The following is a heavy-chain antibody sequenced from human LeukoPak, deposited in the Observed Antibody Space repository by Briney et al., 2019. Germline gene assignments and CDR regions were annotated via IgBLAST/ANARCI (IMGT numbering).Heavy chain of an antibody. CDR2: ISWNSGSI. Sequence: GGSLRLSCAASGFTFDDYAMHWVRQAPGKGLEWVSGISWNSGSIGFADSVKGRFTISRDNAKNSLYLQMNSLRAEDMALYYCAKGYYYDSSGYFDYWGQGTLVTVSS. CDR3: AKGYYYDSSGYFDY. V-gene: IGHV3-9*03. D-gene: IGHD3-22*01. CDR1: GFTFDDYA. J-gene: IGHJ4*02.